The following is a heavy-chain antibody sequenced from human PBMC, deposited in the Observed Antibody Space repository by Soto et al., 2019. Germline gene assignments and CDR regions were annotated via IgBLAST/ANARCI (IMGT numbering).Heavy chain of an antibody. CDR3: ARGHPVGADP. V-gene: IGHV3-7*01. CDR2: INQHGSET. CDR1: GFAFSTFW. Sequence: PGGSLRLSCAASGFAFSTFWMSWVRQAPGKGLDWVANINQHGSETYYVDSVKGRFTISRDNTKNSLYLQMNSLRAEDTAVYYCARGHPVGADPWGQGTLVTVSS. J-gene: IGHJ5*02. D-gene: IGHD3-16*01.